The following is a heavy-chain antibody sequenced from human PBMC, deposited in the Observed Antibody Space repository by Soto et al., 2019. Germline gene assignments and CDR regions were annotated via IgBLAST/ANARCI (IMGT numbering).Heavy chain of an antibody. J-gene: IGHJ5*02. D-gene: IGHD3-22*01. CDR1: GFTFSDYY. CDR2: ISSSSSYT. CDR3: ARHPDIDYYDSSGTGNWFDP. Sequence: NPGGSLRLSCAASGFTFSDYYMSWIRQAPGKGLGWVSYISSSSSYTNYADSVKGRFTISRDNAKNSLYLQMNSLRAEDTAVYYCARHPDIDYYDSSGTGNWFDPWGQGT. V-gene: IGHV3-11*03.